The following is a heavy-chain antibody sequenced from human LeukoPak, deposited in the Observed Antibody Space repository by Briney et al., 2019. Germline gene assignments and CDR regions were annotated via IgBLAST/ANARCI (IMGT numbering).Heavy chain of an antibody. J-gene: IGHJ4*02. V-gene: IGHV3-23*01. CDR3: AKDVAPDSVLDLDY. Sequence: GGSLRLSCAVSGLTFSTYSMTWVRQGPGKGLEWVSSIYNSGAKIFYADSVKGRFTISRDNSKNMLYLQMNSLRVEDTAVYYCAKDVAPDSVLDLDYWGQGTLVTVSS. D-gene: IGHD3/OR15-3a*01. CDR2: IYNSGAKI. CDR1: GLTFSTYS.